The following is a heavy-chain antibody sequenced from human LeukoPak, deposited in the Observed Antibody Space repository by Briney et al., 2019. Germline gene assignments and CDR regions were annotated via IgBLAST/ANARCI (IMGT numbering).Heavy chain of an antibody. V-gene: IGHV3-23*01. CDR3: AKGRSSSWYTDAFDI. J-gene: IGHJ3*02. CDR2: ISGSGGNT. Sequence: PPGGSLRLSCAASGFTFSSYAMSWVRQAPGKGLEWVSAISGSGGNTYYADSVKGRFTISRDNSKNTLYLQMNSLRAEDTAVYYCAKGRSSSWYTDAFDIWGQGTMVTVSS. CDR1: GFTFSSYA. D-gene: IGHD6-13*01.